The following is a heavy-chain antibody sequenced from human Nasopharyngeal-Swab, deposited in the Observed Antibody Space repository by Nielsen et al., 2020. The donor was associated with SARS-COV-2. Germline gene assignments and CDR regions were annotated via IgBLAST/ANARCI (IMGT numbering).Heavy chain of an antibody. D-gene: IGHD6-6*01. CDR3: ARPLVAARPLSAHKSMDV. V-gene: IGHV4-34*01. Sequence: GSLRLSCAVYGGSSSGYYWSWIRQPPGKGLEWIGEINHSGSTNYNPSLKSRVTISVDTSENQFSLKLSSVTAADTAVYYCARPLVAARPLSAHKSMDVWGKGTTVTVSS. CDR1: GGSSSGYY. CDR2: INHSGST. J-gene: IGHJ6*03.